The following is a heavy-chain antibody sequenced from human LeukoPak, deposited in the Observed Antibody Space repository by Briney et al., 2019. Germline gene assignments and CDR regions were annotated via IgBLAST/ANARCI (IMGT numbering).Heavy chain of an antibody. CDR2: ISYDGSNK. D-gene: IGHD6-13*01. CDR1: GFTFSSYG. Sequence: PGGSLRLSCAASGFTFSSYGMHWVRQAPGKGLEWVAVISYDGSNKYYADSVKGRFTISRDNFKNTLYLQMNSLRAEDTAVYYCAKDKYSSSLPPFDPWGQGTLVTVSS. V-gene: IGHV3-30*18. J-gene: IGHJ5*02. CDR3: AKDKYSSSLPPFDP.